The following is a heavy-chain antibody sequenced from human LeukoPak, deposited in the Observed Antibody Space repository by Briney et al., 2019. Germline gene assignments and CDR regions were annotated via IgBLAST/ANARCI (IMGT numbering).Heavy chain of an antibody. CDR3: ASRRRGGADYGDFDY. CDR2: IDPSDSYT. V-gene: IGHV5-10-1*01. D-gene: IGHD4-17*01. CDR1: GYSFATYW. Sequence: GESLKISCKGSGYSFATYWISWVRQMHGKGLECKGRIDPSDSYTNYSPSFQGHVTISADKAISTAYLQWSSLKASDTAMYYCASRRRGGADYGDFDYWGQGTLVTVSS. J-gene: IGHJ4*02.